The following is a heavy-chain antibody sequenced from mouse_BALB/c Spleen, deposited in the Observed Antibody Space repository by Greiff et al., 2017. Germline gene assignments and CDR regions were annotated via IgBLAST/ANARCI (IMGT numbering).Heavy chain of an antibody. V-gene: IGHV5-17*02. J-gene: IGHJ2*01. CDR2: ISSGSSTI. D-gene: IGHD3-3*01. CDR1: GFTFSSFG. Sequence: EVKLVESGGGLVQPGGSRKLSCAASGFTFSSFGMHWVRQAPEKGLEWVAYISSGSSTIYYADTVKGRFTISRDNPKNTLFLQRTSLRSEDTAMYYGAREGTGEVGYFDYWGQGTTLTVSS. CDR3: AREGTGEVGYFDY.